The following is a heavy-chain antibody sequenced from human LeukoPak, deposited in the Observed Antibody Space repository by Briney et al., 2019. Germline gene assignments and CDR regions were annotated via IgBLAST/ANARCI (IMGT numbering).Heavy chain of an antibody. V-gene: IGHV4-31*03. J-gene: IGHJ4*02. CDR1: GGSISSGGYY. Sequence: SQTLSLTCTVSGGSISSGGYYWSWIRQHPGKGLEWLGYIYYSGSTYYNPSLKSRVTISVDTSKNQFSLKLSSVTAADTAVYYCARLIGYCSSTSCYGPYYFDYWGQGTLVTVSS. CDR2: IYYSGST. D-gene: IGHD2-2*01. CDR3: ARLIGYCSSTSCYGPYYFDY.